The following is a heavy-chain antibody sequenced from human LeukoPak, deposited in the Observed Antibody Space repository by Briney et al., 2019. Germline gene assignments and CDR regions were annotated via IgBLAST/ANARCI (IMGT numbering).Heavy chain of an antibody. CDR3: ARFNYGSAYAAGSAFDI. CDR2: IYPADSDT. J-gene: IGHJ3*02. V-gene: IGHV5-51*01. Sequence: GESLKISCKGSGYSFTSYWIGWVRQMPGKGLEWMGIIYPADSDTRYSPSFEGQVTIAADKSISTAYLQWSSLKASGTAMYYCARFNYGSAYAAGSAFDIWGQGTMVTVSS. D-gene: IGHD5-12*01. CDR1: GYSFTSYW.